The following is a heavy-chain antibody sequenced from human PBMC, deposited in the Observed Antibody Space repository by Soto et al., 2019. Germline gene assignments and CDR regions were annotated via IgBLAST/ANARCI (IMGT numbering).Heavy chain of an antibody. J-gene: IGHJ2*01. V-gene: IGHV3-23*01. CDR1: GFTFSSYA. D-gene: IGHD7-27*01. CDR3: ANDPPLGRVDWYFEL. CDR2: ISGSGGST. Sequence: EVQLLESGGGLVQPGGSLRLSCAASGFTFSSYAMSWVRQAPGKGLEWVSAISGSGGSTYYADSVKGRFTISRDNSKNAPYLQMNGLRAEDAAVYYCANDPPLGRVDWYFELWGRGTLVTVAS.